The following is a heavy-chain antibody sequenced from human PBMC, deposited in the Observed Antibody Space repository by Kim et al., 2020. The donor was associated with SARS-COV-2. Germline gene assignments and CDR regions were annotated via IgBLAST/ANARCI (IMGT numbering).Heavy chain of an antibody. J-gene: IGHJ6*02. Sequence: GGSLRLSCAASGFTFSNYGMHWVRQAPGKGLEWVALISYDGSYNYYGDSVKGRFTISRDDSKNTLYLQMNRLRAEDTAVYYCAKDSRIFGVVKDIHGMDVWGQGTSVTVSS. CDR2: ISYDGSYN. CDR1: GFTFSNYG. V-gene: IGHV3-30*18. CDR3: AKDSRIFGVVKDIHGMDV. D-gene: IGHD3-3*01.